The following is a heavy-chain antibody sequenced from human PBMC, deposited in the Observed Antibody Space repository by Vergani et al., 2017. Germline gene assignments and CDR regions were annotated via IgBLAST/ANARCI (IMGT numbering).Heavy chain of an antibody. CDR2: INHSGST. V-gene: IGHV4-34*01. CDR1: GGSFSGYY. CDR3: ARGPRFLTTPNYYYYYMDV. Sequence: QVHLQQWGAGLLKPSETLSLTCAVYGGSFSGYYWSWIRQPPGKGLEWIGEINHSGSTNYNPSLKSRVTISVDTSKNQFSLKLSSVTAADTAVYYCARGPRFLTTPNYYYYYMDVWGK. J-gene: IGHJ6*03. D-gene: IGHD3-22*01.